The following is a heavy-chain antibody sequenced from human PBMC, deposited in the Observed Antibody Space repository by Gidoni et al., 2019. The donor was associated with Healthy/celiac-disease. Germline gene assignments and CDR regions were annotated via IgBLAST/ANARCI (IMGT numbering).Heavy chain of an antibody. V-gene: IGHV3-64D*09. CDR1: GFTFSSYA. J-gene: IGHJ4*02. D-gene: IGHD3-3*01. CDR3: VTRSYDVWSVLDY. CDR2: ISSNGGST. Sequence: EVQLVESGGGLVQPGGSLRLSCSASGFTFSSYAMHWVRQAPGKGLEYVSAISSNGGSTYYADAVKGRFTISRDNSKNTLYLQMSSLRAEDTAVYDCVTRSYDVWSVLDYWGQGTLVTVSS.